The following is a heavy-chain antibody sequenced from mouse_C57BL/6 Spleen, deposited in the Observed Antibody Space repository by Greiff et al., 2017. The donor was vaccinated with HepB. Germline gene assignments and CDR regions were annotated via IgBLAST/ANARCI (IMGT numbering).Heavy chain of an antibody. V-gene: IGHV2-3*01. J-gene: IGHJ4*01. CDR3: AKARGNYEEGAMDY. Sequence: VKLMESGPGLVAPSQSLSITCTVSGFSLTSYGVSWVRQPPGKGLEWLGVIWGDGSTNYHSALISRLSISKDNSKSQVFLKLNSLQTDDTATYYCAKARGNYEEGAMDYWGQGTSVTVSS. D-gene: IGHD2-1*01. CDR1: GFSLTSYG. CDR2: IWGDGST.